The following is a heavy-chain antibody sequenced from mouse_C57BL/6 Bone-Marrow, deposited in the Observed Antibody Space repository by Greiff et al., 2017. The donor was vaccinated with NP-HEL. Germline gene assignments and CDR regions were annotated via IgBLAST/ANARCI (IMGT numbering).Heavy chain of an antibody. Sequence: SGASVKISCKASGYAFSSYWMNWVKQRPGKGLEWIGQIYPGDGDTNYNGKFKGKATLTADKSSSTAYMQLSSLTSEDSAVYFCARETAQKTFDYWGQGTTLTVSS. CDR2: IYPGDGDT. CDR1: GYAFSSYW. CDR3: ARETAQKTFDY. V-gene: IGHV1-80*01. J-gene: IGHJ2*01. D-gene: IGHD3-2*02.